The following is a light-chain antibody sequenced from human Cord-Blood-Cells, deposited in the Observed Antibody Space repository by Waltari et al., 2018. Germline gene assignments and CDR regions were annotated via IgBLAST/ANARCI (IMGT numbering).Light chain of an antibody. V-gene: IGLV3-25*03. CDR2: KDN. J-gene: IGLJ1*01. CDR3: QSADSSGTYV. Sequence: SYELTQPPSVSVSPGQTARITCPGDALPKQYSYWYQQKPGPAPVMVIYKDNQRPAAMPERFSGSSSETTVTLTISGVQAEDEADYYCQSADSSGTYVFGTGTKFTVL. CDR1: ALPKQY.